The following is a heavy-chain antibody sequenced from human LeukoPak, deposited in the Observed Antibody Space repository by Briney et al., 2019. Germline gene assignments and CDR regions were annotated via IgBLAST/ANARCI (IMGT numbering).Heavy chain of an antibody. CDR1: GFTFNSYA. D-gene: IGHD1-26*01. Sequence: SGGSLRLSCAASGFTFNSYAMAWVRQAPEKGLEWVSSITDSGISTYYADSVKGRFTISRDNSKNTLYLQMNSLRAEDTAVYYCAKGSRGNYDYWGQGTLVTASS. J-gene: IGHJ4*02. CDR2: ITDSGIST. CDR3: AKGSRGNYDY. V-gene: IGHV3-23*01.